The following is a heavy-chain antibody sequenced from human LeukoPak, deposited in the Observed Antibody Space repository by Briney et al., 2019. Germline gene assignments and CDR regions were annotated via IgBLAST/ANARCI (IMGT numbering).Heavy chain of an antibody. CDR1: AYTFADYY. J-gene: IGHJ3*01. CDR3: ASHTGLTRDAFDV. CDR2: IDPNTGGT. V-gene: IGHV1-2*02. Sequence: ASVKVSCKASAYTFADYYMHWVRQAPGQGLEWMGWIDPNTGGTNYAQKFQGRVTMTSDTSISTTYMELYSLTSDDTAVYYCASHTGLTRDAFDVWGQGTVVTVSS. D-gene: IGHD1-14*01.